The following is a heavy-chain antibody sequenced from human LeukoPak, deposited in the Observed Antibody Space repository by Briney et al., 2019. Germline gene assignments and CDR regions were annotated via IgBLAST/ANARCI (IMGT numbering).Heavy chain of an antibody. Sequence: PSETLSLTCTVSGGSISSGGYYWSWIRQHPGKGLEWIGFIYYSGSTYYNPSLKSRVTFSVDTSKNQFSLKLSSVNAADTAVYHCARAVYDYIWGSYRFDYWGQGTLVTVSS. CDR2: IYYSGST. J-gene: IGHJ4*02. CDR3: ARAVYDYIWGSYRFDY. CDR1: GGSISSGGYY. D-gene: IGHD3-16*02. V-gene: IGHV4-31*03.